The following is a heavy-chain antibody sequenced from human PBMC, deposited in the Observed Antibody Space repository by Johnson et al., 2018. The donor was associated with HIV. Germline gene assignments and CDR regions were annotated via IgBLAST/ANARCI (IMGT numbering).Heavy chain of an antibody. CDR1: GFTVSSNY. CDR2: IYSGGST. V-gene: IGHV3-53*01. CDR3: ARDLPENDAFDI. J-gene: IGHJ3*02. Sequence: DVQVVESGGGLIQPGGSLRLSCAASGFTVSSNYMSWVRQAPGKGLEWVSVIYSGGSTYYADSVKGRFTISRDNSKNTLYLQMNSLRAEDTAVYYGARDLPENDAFDIWGQGTMVTVSS.